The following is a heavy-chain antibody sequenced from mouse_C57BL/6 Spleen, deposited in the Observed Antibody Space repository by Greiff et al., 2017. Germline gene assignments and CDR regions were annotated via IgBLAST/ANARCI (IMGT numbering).Heavy chain of an antibody. D-gene: IGHD1-1*02. J-gene: IGHJ2*01. V-gene: IGHV1-82*01. Sequence: LVESGPELVQPGASVKISCKASGYAFSSSWMNWVKQRPGKGLEWIGRLYPGDGDTNYNGKFKGKATLTADKSSSTAYMQLSSLTSEDSAVYFCARSVGSKNFDDWGQGTTRTVSS. CDR3: ARSVGSKNFDD. CDR2: LYPGDGDT. CDR1: GYAFSSSW.